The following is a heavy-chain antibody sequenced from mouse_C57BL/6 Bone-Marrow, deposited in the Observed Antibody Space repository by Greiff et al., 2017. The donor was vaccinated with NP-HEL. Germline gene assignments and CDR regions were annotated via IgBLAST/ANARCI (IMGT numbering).Heavy chain of an antibody. J-gene: IGHJ3*01. CDR2: IDPSDSYT. Sequence: QVQLQQPGAELVRPGTSVKLSCKASGYTFTSYWMHWVKQRPGQGLEWIGVIDPSDSYTNYNQKFKGKATLTVDTSSSTAYMQLSSLTSEDSAVYYCARLPNPGAYWGQGTLVTVSA. CDR3: ARLPNPGAY. D-gene: IGHD4-1*01. V-gene: IGHV1-59*01. CDR1: GYTFTSYW.